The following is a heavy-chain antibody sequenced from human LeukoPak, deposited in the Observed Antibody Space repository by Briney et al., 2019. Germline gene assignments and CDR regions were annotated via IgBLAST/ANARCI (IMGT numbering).Heavy chain of an antibody. CDR2: IIPILGIA. CDR3: ARGLYYDLWSGYYTWFDP. D-gene: IGHD3-3*01. V-gene: IGHV1-69*02. Sequence: ASVKVSCKASGGTFSSYTISWVRQAPGQGLEWMGRIIPILGIANYAQKFQGRVTITADKSTSTAYMELSSLRSEDTAVYYCARGLYYDLWSGYYTWFDPWGQGTLVTVSS. CDR1: GGTFSSYT. J-gene: IGHJ5*02.